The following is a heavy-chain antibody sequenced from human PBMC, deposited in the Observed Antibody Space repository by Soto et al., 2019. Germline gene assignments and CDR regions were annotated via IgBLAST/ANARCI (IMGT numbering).Heavy chain of an antibody. D-gene: IGHD1-1*01. CDR2: IIPFCGKA. J-gene: IGHJ4*02. CDR1: GYTFTTYG. Sequence: ASVKVSCKTSGYTFTTYGISWVRQAPGQGLEWVGGIIPFCGKANYAQKFQGRVTMTADTSTSTAYMELSSLRSEDTAVYYCAIRTGPVDYWGQGTLVTVSS. CDR3: AIRTGPVDY. V-gene: IGHV1-18*01.